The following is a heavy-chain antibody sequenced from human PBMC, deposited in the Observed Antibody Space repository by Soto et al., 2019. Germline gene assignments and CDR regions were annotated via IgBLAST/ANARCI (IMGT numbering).Heavy chain of an antibody. J-gene: IGHJ4*02. V-gene: IGHV1-8*01. D-gene: IGHD3-10*01. CDR2: MNPDSGHT. CDR3: ARSVGGSNVNFDY. CDR1: GYTFTNYD. Sequence: ASVKVSCKAPGYTFTNYDINWVRRATGQGPEWMGWMNPDSGHTGYVQKFQGRVTMTRNTAISTAYMELSNLRSEDTAVYYCARSVGGSNVNFDYWGQGTLVTVSS.